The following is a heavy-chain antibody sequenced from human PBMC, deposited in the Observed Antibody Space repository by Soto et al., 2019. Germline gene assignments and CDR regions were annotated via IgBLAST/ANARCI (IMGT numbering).Heavy chain of an antibody. D-gene: IGHD2-15*01. CDR1: GVSISRGGYY. J-gene: IGHJ5*02. V-gene: IGHV4-39*01. CDR2: IYYSGST. CDR3: ASGLGYCSGGSCYDTGWFDP. Sequence: PSETRSLTCAVSGVSISRGGYYWIWIRQHPGKGLEWIGSIYYSGSTYYNPSLKSRVTISVDTSKNQFSLKLSSVTAADTAVYYCASGLGYCSGGSCYDTGWFDPWGQGTLVTVSS.